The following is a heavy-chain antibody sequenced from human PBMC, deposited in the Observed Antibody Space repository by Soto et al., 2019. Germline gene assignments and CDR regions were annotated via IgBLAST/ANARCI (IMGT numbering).Heavy chain of an antibody. J-gene: IGHJ5*02. Sequence: ASVKASCKASGYAFTNYNIHWVRLAPGQGLQWMGEVNPNRGTAGYAETFQGRVTMTRDPSTRTVYMVLTSLTPEDTAMYYCARAGVDPCGQGNLVRVSS. CDR3: ARAGVDP. CDR1: GYAFTNYN. CDR2: VNPNRGTA. V-gene: IGHV1-46*01.